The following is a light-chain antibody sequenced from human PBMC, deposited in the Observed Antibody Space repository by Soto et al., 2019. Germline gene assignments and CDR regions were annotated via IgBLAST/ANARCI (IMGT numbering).Light chain of an antibody. Sequence: DIQMTQSPSSLSASVGDRVTLTFQASQNINNYLNWYQQKPGRAPKLLIYDASNWEAGVPSRFRGSGSGTDFTFTISRLQPEDIATYYCQQYENLPTFGQGTRLEI. CDR3: QQYENLPT. V-gene: IGKV1-33*01. CDR2: DAS. CDR1: QNINNY. J-gene: IGKJ5*01.